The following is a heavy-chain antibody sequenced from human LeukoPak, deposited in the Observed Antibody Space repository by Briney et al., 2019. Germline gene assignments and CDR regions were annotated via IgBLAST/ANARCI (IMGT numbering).Heavy chain of an antibody. J-gene: IGHJ1*01. V-gene: IGHV3-23*01. D-gene: IGHD1-20*01. CDR1: GFTFSTSA. CDR3: AIRGISGTKYFQH. CDR2: IAPNGGSR. Sequence: GGSLRLSCAVSGFTFSTSAMSWVRQIPGKGLEWVSAIAPNGGSREYRDSVKGRFTIPRDNSKNTLFLQMDSLRDEDTALYYCAIRGISGTKYFQHWGQGTLVTVSS.